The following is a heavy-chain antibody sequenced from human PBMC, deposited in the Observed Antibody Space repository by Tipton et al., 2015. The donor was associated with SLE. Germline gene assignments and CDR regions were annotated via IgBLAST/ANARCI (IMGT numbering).Heavy chain of an antibody. J-gene: IGHJ6*03. V-gene: IGHV1-18*01. CDR3: ARAIVVVPGHYYMDV. CDR1: GYTFTSYG. D-gene: IGHD2-2*01. CDR2: ISACNGNP. Sequence: QLVQSGAEVKKPGASVKVSCKASGYTFTSYGISWVRQAPGQGLEWMGWISACNGNPNYAQKLQGRVTMPTDTSTSTADMELRSLRSDDTAVYYCARAIVVVPGHYYMDVWGKGTTVTISS.